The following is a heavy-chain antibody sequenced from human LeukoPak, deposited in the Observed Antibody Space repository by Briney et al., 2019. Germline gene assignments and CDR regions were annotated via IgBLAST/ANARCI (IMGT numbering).Heavy chain of an antibody. CDR3: VRDYLGESGAGGC. J-gene: IGHJ4*02. Sequence: GGSLTLSCAASGFTFSSYSMIWLRPAPGGGLEWLASISPSGHSIWHADSVKGRLTISRDNVKDSLYLQMNGLRVEDTAVYFCVRDYLGESGAGGCWGQGTLVTVSS. V-gene: IGHV3-21*01. CDR2: ISPSGHSI. CDR1: GFTFSSYS. D-gene: IGHD7-27*01.